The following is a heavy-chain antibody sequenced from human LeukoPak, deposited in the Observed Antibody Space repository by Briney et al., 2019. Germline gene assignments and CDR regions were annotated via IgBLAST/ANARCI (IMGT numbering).Heavy chain of an antibody. D-gene: IGHD3-10*02. CDR1: GFTLSSYE. Sequence: PGGSLRLSCAASGFTLSSYEMNWVRQAPGKGLEWVSYISSSGSTIYYADSVKSRFTISRDNAKNSLYLQMNSLRAEGTAVYYCAELGITMIGGVWGKGTTVTISS. V-gene: IGHV3-48*03. CDR3: AELGITMIGGV. CDR2: ISSSGSTI. J-gene: IGHJ6*04.